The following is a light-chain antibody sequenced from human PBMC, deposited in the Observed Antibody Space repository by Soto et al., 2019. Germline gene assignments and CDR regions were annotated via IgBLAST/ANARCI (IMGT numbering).Light chain of an antibody. CDR1: QSVLYNSKNKNH. CDR3: QQYYSIPFT. CDR2: AAS. Sequence: DFVMTQATYSLSASLGERATINCKSSQSVLYNSKNKNHLGWFQQKPGHPPKLLISAASFRPSGVPDRLSGSGSGTDFTLTISSLQAEDVAVYYCQQYYSIPFTFGQGTKADSK. V-gene: IGKV4-1*01. J-gene: IGKJ2*01.